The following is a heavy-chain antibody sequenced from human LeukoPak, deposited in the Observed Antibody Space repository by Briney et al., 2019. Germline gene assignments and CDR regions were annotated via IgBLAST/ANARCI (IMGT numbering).Heavy chain of an antibody. J-gene: IGHJ3*02. D-gene: IGHD3-10*01. Sequence: ASVKVSCKASGYTFTSYYMHWVRQAPGQGLEWMGIINPSGGSTSCAQKFQGRVTMTRDTSTSTVYMELSSLRSEDTAVYYCAREVPYASGSYPVAFDIWGQGTMVTVSS. V-gene: IGHV1-46*01. CDR1: GYTFTSYY. CDR3: AREVPYASGSYPVAFDI. CDR2: INPSGGST.